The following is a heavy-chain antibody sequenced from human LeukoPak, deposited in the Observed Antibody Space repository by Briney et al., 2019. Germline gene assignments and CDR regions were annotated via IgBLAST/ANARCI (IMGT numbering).Heavy chain of an antibody. Sequence: PGGSLRLSCAASGFTFSSYEMNWVRQAPGKGLEWISYIGSSGGAIYYADSVMGRLTVSRDNAKNTLYLQMNSLTIDDTAVYYCARGGVEQGNRIYLDSWGQGTLVTVSS. J-gene: IGHJ4*02. CDR3: ARGGVEQGNRIYLDS. V-gene: IGHV3-48*03. CDR2: IGSSGGAI. CDR1: GFTFSSYE. D-gene: IGHD1/OR15-1a*01.